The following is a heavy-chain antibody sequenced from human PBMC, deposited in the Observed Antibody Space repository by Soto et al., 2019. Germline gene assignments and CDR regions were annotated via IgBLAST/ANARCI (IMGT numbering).Heavy chain of an antibody. CDR1: GYTFTSYA. CDR2: INAGNGNT. D-gene: IGHD1-26*01. CDR3: ARSPLGVGATTIPIFDY. J-gene: IGHJ4*02. Sequence: GASVKVSCKASGYTFTSYAMHWVRQAPGQRLEWMGWINAGNGNTKYSQKFQGRVTITRDTSASTAYMELSSLRSEDTAVYYCARSPLGVGATTIPIFDYWGQGTLVTVSS. V-gene: IGHV1-3*01.